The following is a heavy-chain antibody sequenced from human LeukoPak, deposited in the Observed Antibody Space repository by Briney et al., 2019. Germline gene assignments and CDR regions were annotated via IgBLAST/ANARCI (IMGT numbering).Heavy chain of an antibody. CDR3: ARDWTVTRYYGMDV. V-gene: IGHV3-48*02. Sequence: PGGSLRLSCAASGFTFSSYSMNWVRQAPGKGLGWVSYISSSSSTIYYAASVKSRFTISRHNAKNSLYLQMNSLRDEDTAVYYCARDWTVTRYYGMDVWGQGTTVTVSS. J-gene: IGHJ6*02. D-gene: IGHD4-17*01. CDR2: ISSSSSTI. CDR1: GFTFSSYS.